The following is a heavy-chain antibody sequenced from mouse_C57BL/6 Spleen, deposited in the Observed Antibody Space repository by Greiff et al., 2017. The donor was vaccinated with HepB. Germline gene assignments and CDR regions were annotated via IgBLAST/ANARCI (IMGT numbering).Heavy chain of an antibody. Sequence: QVQLQQSGAELVKPGASVKLSCKASGYTFTSYWMHWVKQRPGQGLEWIGMIHPNSGSTNYNEKFKSKATLTVDKSSSTAYMQLSSLTSEDSAVYYCAYGPSRDYFDYWGQGTTLTVSS. V-gene: IGHV1-64*01. D-gene: IGHD3-1*01. CDR3: AYGPSRDYFDY. CDR1: GYTFTSYW. CDR2: IHPNSGST. J-gene: IGHJ2*01.